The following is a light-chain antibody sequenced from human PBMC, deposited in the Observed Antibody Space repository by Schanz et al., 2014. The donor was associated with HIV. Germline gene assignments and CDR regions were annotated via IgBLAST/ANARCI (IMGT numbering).Light chain of an antibody. V-gene: IGKV1-5*03. CDR1: QTIGRL. Sequence: IQMTQSPSTVSTSVGDRVTITCRASQTIGRLLAWYQQKPGRAPKLLIYQASILETGVPSRFSGSGSGTEFTLTISSLQPDDFATYYCHQYDTPSWTFGQWPRVEI. CDR2: QAS. J-gene: IGKJ1*01. CDR3: HQYDTPSWT.